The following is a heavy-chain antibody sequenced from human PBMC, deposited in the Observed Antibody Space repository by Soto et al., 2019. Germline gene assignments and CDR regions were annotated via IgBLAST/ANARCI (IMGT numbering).Heavy chain of an antibody. V-gene: IGHV3-21*01. J-gene: IGHJ4*02. CDR3: ARDLGVSWLLSTYYFDY. Sequence: GGSLRLSCAASGFTFSSYSMNWVRQAPGKGLEWVSSISSSSSYIYYADSVKGRFTISRDNAKNSLYLQMNSLRAEDTAVYYCARDLGVSWLLSTYYFDYWGQGTLVTVSS. CDR1: GFTFSSYS. D-gene: IGHD2-2*01. CDR2: ISSSSSYI.